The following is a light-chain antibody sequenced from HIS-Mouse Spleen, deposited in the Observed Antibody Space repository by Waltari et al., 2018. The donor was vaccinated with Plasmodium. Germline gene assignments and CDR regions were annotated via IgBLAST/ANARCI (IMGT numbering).Light chain of an antibody. CDR1: QLRDKY. CDR3: QAWDSSTDYV. CDR2: QDS. J-gene: IGLJ1*01. V-gene: IGLV3-1*01. Sequence: SYELTQPPSVSVSPGQTASITCSGDQLRDKYASWYQQKPGQSPVLVIYQDSKRPSGIPERFSGSNSGNTATLTISGTQAMDEADYYCQAWDSSTDYVFGTGTKVTVL.